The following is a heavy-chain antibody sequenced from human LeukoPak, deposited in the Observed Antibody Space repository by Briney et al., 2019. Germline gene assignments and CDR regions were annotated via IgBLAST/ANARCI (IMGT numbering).Heavy chain of an antibody. Sequence: ASVKVSCKASGYTFTSYYMHWVRQAPGQGLEWMGWVNPNSGGTNYAQKFQGRVTMTRDTSISTAYMELSRLRSDDTAVYYCVCSCDPDNWGQGTLVTVSS. D-gene: IGHD6-6*01. CDR1: GYTFTSYY. V-gene: IGHV1-2*02. J-gene: IGHJ4*02. CDR2: VNPNSGGT. CDR3: VCSCDPDN.